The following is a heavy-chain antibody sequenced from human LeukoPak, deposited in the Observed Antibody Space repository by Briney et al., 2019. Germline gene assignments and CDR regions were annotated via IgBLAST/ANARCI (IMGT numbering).Heavy chain of an antibody. CDR3: QSRFLEWLLDY. J-gene: IGHJ4*02. V-gene: IGHV4-39*01. Sequence: SETLSLTCTVSGGSIISSDYHWGWVRQPPGKGLEWIGSIYYGGYTYYNPSLKSRVTISVDTSKNQFSLKLSSVAAADTAIYYCQSRFLEWLLDYWGQGTLVTVSS. CDR2: IYYGGYT. D-gene: IGHD3-3*01. CDR1: GGSIISSDYH.